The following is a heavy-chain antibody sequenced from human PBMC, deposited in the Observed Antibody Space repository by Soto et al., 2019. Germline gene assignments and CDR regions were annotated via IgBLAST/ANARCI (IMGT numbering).Heavy chain of an antibody. J-gene: IGHJ4*02. CDR1: GYTFTNSD. CDR2: MNPDSGHA. V-gene: IGHV1-8*01. D-gene: IGHD2-15*01. CDR3: ARRPHCSGGICYYGLDN. Sequence: ASVKVSCKASGYTFTNSDINWVRQAPGQGLEWMGWMNPDSGHAAYAQKFQGRVTLTTSTSTSTVYMEMRSLGSEDTAVYYCARRPHCSGGICYYGLDNWGQGTLVTV.